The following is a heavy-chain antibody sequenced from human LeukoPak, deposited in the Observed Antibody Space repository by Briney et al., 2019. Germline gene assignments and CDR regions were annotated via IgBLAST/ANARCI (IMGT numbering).Heavy chain of an antibody. D-gene: IGHD5-12*01. CDR3: ARVWLEDFDI. Sequence: ASVKVSCKASGYTFTSYDIKLLRQATGPGLELMGWMNPNSGNTGYAQKFQARVTITRNTAIITASMQLSSLSSEDTDLDYRARVWLEDFDIWGQGTMVTVSS. V-gene: IGHV1-8*03. J-gene: IGHJ3*02. CDR2: MNPNSGNT. CDR1: GYTFTSYD.